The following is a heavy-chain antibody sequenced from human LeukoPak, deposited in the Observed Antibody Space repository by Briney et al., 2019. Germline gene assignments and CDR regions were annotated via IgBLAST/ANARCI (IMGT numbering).Heavy chain of an antibody. CDR2: MNPNSGNT. V-gene: IGHV1-8*01. CDR1: GYTFTSND. CDR3: ARGRAYSSGPGFDY. Sequence: ASVKVSCKASGYTFTSNDINWVRQATGQGLEWMGWMNPNSGNTGYAQKFQGRVTMPRNTSINTAYMELSSLRSEDTALYYCARGRAYSSGPGFDYWAQGTLVTVSS. J-gene: IGHJ4*02. D-gene: IGHD3-22*01.